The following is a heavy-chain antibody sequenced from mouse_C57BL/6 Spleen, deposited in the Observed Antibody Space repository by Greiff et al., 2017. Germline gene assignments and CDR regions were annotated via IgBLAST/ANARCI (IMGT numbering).Heavy chain of an antibody. CDR3: ATAYYYYGSSHWYFDV. J-gene: IGHJ1*03. Sequence: QVQLKQSGAELMKPGASVKLSCKATGYTFTGYWIEWVKQRPGHGLEWIGEILPGSGSTNYNEKFKGKATFTADTSSNTAYMQLSSLTTEDSAIYYCATAYYYYGSSHWYFDVWGTGTTVTVSS. D-gene: IGHD1-1*01. V-gene: IGHV1-9*01. CDR1: GYTFTGYW. CDR2: ILPGSGST.